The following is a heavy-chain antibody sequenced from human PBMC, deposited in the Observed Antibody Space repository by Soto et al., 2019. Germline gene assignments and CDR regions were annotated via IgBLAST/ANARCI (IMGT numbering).Heavy chain of an antibody. CDR1: GFTFSSYG. CDR3: AKDNGSGCDWLRVGDASDI. J-gene: IGHJ3*02. Sequence: QVQLVESGGGVVQPGRSPRLSCAASGFTFSSYGMHWVRQAPGKGLEWVAVISHDGSNKYYADSVKGRLTISRDNSKNTLYLQMNSLRGEDTAVYYCAKDNGSGCDWLRVGDASDIWGQGTMVTVSS. V-gene: IGHV3-30*18. CDR2: ISHDGSNK. D-gene: IGHD5-12*01.